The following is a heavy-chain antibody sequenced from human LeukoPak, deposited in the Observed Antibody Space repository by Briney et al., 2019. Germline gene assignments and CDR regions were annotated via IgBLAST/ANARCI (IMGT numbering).Heavy chain of an antibody. D-gene: IGHD1-7*01. J-gene: IGHJ4*02. V-gene: IGHV6-1*01. CDR3: ATGNYYFDY. Sequence: SQTLSLTCAISGDSVSSNSAAWNWLRQSPSRGLEWLGRTYYRSKWYNDYAVSVKSRITIDPDTSKNQFSLQLNSVTPEDTAVYYCATGNYYFDYWGQGTLVTVSS. CDR2: TYYRSKWYN. CDR1: GDSVSSNSAA.